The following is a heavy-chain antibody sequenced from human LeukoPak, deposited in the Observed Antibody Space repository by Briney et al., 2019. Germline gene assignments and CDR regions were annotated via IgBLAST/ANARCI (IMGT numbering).Heavy chain of an antibody. D-gene: IGHD3-16*01. CDR2: ISTGSSII. CDR1: GFPFSTSG. CDR3: VTDWPVW. V-gene: IGHV3-48*01. J-gene: IGHJ4*02. Sequence: PGGSLRLSCEDSGFPFSTSGMHWVRRALGKGLDWISYISTGSSIIHYADSVQGRFTISRDDGKNSLYLQMNSLRVEDTAVFHGVTDWPVWWGQGILVTVSS.